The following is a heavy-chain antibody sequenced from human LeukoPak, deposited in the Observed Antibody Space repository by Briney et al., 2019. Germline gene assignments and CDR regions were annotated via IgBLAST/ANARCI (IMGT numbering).Heavy chain of an antibody. CDR2: ISYDGSNK. Sequence: GGSLILSCAASGFTFSSYGMHWVRQAPGKGLEWVAVISYDGSNKYYADSVKGRFTISRDNSKNTLYLQMNSLRAEDTAVYYCAIDQGYSYGYGDYWGQGTLVTVSS. CDR1: GFTFSSYG. J-gene: IGHJ4*02. D-gene: IGHD5-18*01. V-gene: IGHV3-30*03. CDR3: AIDQGYSYGYGDY.